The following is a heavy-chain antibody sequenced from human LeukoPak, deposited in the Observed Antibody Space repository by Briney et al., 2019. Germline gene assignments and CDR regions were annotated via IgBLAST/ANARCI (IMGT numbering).Heavy chain of an antibody. CDR3: ARHGGGGETYPRVFDY. V-gene: IGHV4-59*08. CDR1: GDSISGYY. CDR2: IYSGGTI. D-gene: IGHD3-10*01. Sequence: SETLSLTCTVSGDSISGYYWSWIRQPAGKGLEWIGHIYSGGTINYNPSLKSRVTISVDTSKNQFSLKLTSVTAADTAVYYCARHGGGGETYPRVFDYWGRGTLVTVSS. J-gene: IGHJ4*02.